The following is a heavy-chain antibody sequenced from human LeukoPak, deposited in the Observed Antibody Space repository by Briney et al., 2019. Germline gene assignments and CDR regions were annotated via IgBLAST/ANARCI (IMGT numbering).Heavy chain of an antibody. CDR3: ARQGFLEWPSDAFDI. CDR2: IYPGDSDT. Sequence: GESLKISCKGSGYSFTSYWIGWVRQMPGKGLEWMGIIYPGDSDTRYSPSFQGQVTISADKSISTAYLQWSSLKASDTAMYYCARQGFLEWPSDAFDIWGQGTMVTVSS. V-gene: IGHV5-51*01. D-gene: IGHD3-3*01. J-gene: IGHJ3*02. CDR1: GYSFTSYW.